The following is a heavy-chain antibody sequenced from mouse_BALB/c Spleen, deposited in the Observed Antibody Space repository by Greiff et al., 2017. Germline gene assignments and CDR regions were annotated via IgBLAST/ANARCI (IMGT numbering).Heavy chain of an antibody. D-gene: IGHD3-1*01. CDR3: ARQEDWANYAMDD. CDR1: GFTFSSYG. J-gene: IGHJ4*01. V-gene: IGHV5-6*01. CDR2: ISSGGSYT. Sequence: EVKLQESGGDLVKPGGSLKLSCAASGFTFSSYGMSWVRQTPDKRLEWVATISSGGSYTYYPDSVKGRFTISRDNAKNTLYLQMSSLKSEDTAMYYCARQEDWANYAMDDWGQGTSVTVSS.